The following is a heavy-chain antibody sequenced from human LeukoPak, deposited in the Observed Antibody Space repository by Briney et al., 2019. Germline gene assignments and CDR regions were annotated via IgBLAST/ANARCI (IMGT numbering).Heavy chain of an antibody. D-gene: IGHD2-2*01. CDR2: IYPGDSET. CDR1: GYSFTSYW. J-gene: IGHJ4*02. Sequence: GESLKISCRGSGYSFTSYWIGWVRQMPGKGLEWMGIIYPGDSETRYSPSFQGQVTISADKSISTTYLQWSSLKASDTAMYYCATPYPREYCSSTTCYFNYWGQGTLVTVSS. CDR3: ATPYPREYCSSTTCYFNY. V-gene: IGHV5-51*01.